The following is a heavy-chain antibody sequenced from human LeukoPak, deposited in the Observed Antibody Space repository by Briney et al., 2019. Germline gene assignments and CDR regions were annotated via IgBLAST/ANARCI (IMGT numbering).Heavy chain of an antibody. D-gene: IGHD5-12*01. Sequence: PSETLSLTCTVSGGSISSYYWSWIRQPPGKGLEWIGYIYYSGSTNYNPSLKSRVTMSVDTSKNQFSLKLSSVTAADTAVYYCARELGGYDARRFDYWGQGTLVTVSS. J-gene: IGHJ4*02. CDR3: ARELGGYDARRFDY. CDR1: GGSISSYY. V-gene: IGHV4-59*12. CDR2: IYYSGST.